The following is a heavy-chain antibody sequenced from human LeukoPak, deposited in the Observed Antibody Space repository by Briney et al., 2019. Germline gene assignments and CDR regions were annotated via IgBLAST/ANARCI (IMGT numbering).Heavy chain of an antibody. D-gene: IGHD3-9*01. V-gene: IGHV1-18*01. CDR2: ISAYNGNT. J-gene: IGHJ6*02. Sequence: ASVKVSCRASGYTFTSYGISWVRQAPGQGLEWMGWISAYNGNTNYAQKLQGRVTMNTDTSTSTAYMELRSLRSDDTAVYYCARDRTFTIFYHYPDYYYYGMDVWGQGTTVTVSS. CDR1: GYTFTSYG. CDR3: ARDRTFTIFYHYPDYYYYGMDV.